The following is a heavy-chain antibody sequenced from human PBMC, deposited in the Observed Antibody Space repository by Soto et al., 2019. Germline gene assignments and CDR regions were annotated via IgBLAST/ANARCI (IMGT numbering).Heavy chain of an antibody. CDR1: GYTFTSYY. Sequence: ASVKVSCKASGYTFTSYYMHWVRQAPGQGLEWMGIINPSGGSTIYAQKFQGRVTMTEDTSTDTAYMELSSLRSEDTAVYYCATETPAGTYRYWGQGTLVTVSS. J-gene: IGHJ4*02. CDR3: ATETPAGTYRY. V-gene: IGHV1-46*01. D-gene: IGHD6-19*01. CDR2: INPSGGST.